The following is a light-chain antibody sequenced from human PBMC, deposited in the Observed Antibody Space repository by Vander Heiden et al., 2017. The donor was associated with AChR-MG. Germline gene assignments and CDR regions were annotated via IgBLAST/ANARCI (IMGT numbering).Light chain of an antibody. CDR1: QSVNSN. CDR2: GAS. Sequence: EIVMMQSPATLSVSPGERATLSCRASQSVNSNLAWYQQKPGQAPRLLIYGASTRATGIPARFSGSGSATEFTLTISSLQSEDFAVYYCQQYNNWPRTFGQGTKVEIK. J-gene: IGKJ1*01. V-gene: IGKV3-15*01. CDR3: QQYNNWPRT.